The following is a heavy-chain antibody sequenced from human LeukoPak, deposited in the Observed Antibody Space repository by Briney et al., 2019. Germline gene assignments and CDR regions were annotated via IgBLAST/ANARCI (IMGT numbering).Heavy chain of an antibody. CDR2: FNATIDGT. CDR3: ARSHYSSYWDNGPHYYYYYMDV. CDR1: GYTFTVNY. V-gene: IGHV1-2*02. J-gene: IGHJ6*03. Sequence: ASVKVSCKSSGYTFTVNYMHWVRQALRQGLGWMRWFNATIDGTNYAQKIQGSDTLTSETSISTAYMELSRLRSDDTAVYYCARSHYSSYWDNGPHYYYYYMDVWGKGTTVTVSS. D-gene: IGHD6-6*01.